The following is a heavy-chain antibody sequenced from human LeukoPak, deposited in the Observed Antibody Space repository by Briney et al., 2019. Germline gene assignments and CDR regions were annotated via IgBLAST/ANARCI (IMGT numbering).Heavy chain of an antibody. CDR1: GFTFSSCA. V-gene: IGHV3-23*01. J-gene: IGHJ4*02. CDR3: AKRAYCDGSGRFYFDH. CDR2: LSSSGGST. D-gene: IGHD3-22*01. Sequence: GGSLRLSCAASGFTFSSCAMSWVRQVPGKGPEWVSTLSSSGGSTYYADSVKGRFTISRDNSNNTLYLQMNSLRAEDTAMYYCAKRAYCDGSGRFYFDHWGQGTLVTVSS.